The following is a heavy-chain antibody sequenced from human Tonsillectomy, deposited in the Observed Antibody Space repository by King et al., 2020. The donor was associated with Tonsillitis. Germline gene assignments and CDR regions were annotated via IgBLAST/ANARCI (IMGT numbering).Heavy chain of an antibody. CDR2: IYNGGST. D-gene: IGHD1-26*01. J-gene: IGHJ6*02. Sequence: VQLVESGGGLVQPGGSLRLSCAASGFTVSNNYMSWIRQAPGKGLEWVSVIYNGGSTYYADSVKGRFTISRHNSKNTLYLQMNSLRAEDTAVYYCASGAAYYYYGMDVWGQGTTVTVSS. CDR3: ASGAAYYYYGMDV. V-gene: IGHV3-53*04. CDR1: GFTVSNNY.